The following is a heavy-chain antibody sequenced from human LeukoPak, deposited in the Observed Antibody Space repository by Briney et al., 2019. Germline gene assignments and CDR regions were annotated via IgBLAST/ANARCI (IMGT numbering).Heavy chain of an antibody. J-gene: IGHJ3*02. CDR1: GGTFSSYA. CDR2: IIPIFGTA. D-gene: IGHD3-22*01. V-gene: IGHV1-69*13. CDR3: ARDRRYYYDSSGYTDAFDI. Sequence: SVKVSCKASGGTFSSYAISWVRHPPGQELEWMGGIIPIFGTANYAQKFQGRVTITADESTSTAYMELSSLRSEDTAVYYCARDRRYYYDSSGYTDAFDIWGQGTMVTVSS.